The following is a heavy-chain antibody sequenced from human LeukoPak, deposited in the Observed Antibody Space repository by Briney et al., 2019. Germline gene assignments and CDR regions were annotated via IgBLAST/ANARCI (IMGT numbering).Heavy chain of an antibody. Sequence: AASVKVSCNASGYTFTTYDINWVRQATGQGLEWMGWMNPNSGYTGYAQKLQGRVTITRDTSISTAYMELSSLRSEDTAVYYCARVAGSIDYWGQGILVTVSS. CDR1: GYTFTTYD. V-gene: IGHV1-8*03. CDR3: ARVAGSIDY. D-gene: IGHD6-19*01. CDR2: MNPNSGYT. J-gene: IGHJ4*02.